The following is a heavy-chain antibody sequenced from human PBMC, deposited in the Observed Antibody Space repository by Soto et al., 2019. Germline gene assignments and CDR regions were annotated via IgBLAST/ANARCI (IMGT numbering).Heavy chain of an antibody. Sequence: EVQLLESGGGLVQPGGSLRLSCAASGFTFSSYAMSWVRQAPGKGLEWVSAISGSGGSTYYADSVKGRFTISRDNSKNTLYLQMNSLRAEDTAVYYCEKGRWDGSGSYVAVSWGQGTLVTVSS. CDR2: ISGSGGST. J-gene: IGHJ5*02. CDR1: GFTFSSYA. D-gene: IGHD3-10*01. CDR3: EKGRWDGSGSYVAVS. V-gene: IGHV3-23*01.